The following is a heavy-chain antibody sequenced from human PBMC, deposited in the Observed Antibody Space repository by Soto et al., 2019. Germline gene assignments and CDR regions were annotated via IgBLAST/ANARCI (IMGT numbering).Heavy chain of an antibody. CDR2: INAGNGNT. CDR1: GYTFTSYA. D-gene: IGHD2-15*01. V-gene: IGHV1-3*01. CDR3: ARGSVGIAANLPYYYYGMDV. J-gene: IGHJ6*02. Sequence: ASVKVSCKASGYTFTSYAMHWVRQAPGQRLEWMGWINAGNGNTKYSQKFQGRVTITRDTSASTAYMELSSLRSEDTAVYYCARGSVGIAANLPYYYYGMDVWGQGTTVTVSS.